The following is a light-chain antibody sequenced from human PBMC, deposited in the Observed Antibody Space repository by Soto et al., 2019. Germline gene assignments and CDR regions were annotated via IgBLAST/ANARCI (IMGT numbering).Light chain of an antibody. CDR1: QSISSW. V-gene: IGKV1-5*01. CDR2: DAS. CDR3: QQYNSYSPYT. Sequence: DIQMTQSPSTLCASVGDRVTITCRASQSISSWLAWYQQKPGKAPKLLIYDASSLESGVPSRFSGSGSGTEFTLTISSLQPDDFATYYCQQYNSYSPYTFGQGTKVDIK. J-gene: IGKJ2*01.